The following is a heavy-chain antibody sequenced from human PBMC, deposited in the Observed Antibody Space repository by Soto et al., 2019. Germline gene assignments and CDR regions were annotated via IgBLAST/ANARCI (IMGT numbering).Heavy chain of an antibody. D-gene: IGHD1-26*01. CDR3: ACHGRTSGSLIPSSVRTEFDY. Sequence: SETLPLTCTVSRGSISSSTYYWGWIRQPPGKGLEWIGTIYYSGSTYYNPSLKSRVTIAVDTSMNQFSLKLNSVTAADTAVYFCACHGRTSGSLIPSSVRTEFDYWGQGSLVT. CDR1: RGSISSSTYY. J-gene: IGHJ4*02. V-gene: IGHV4-39*01. CDR2: IYYSGST.